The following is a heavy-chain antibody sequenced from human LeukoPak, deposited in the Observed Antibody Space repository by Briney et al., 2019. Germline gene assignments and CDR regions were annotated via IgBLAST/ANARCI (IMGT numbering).Heavy chain of an antibody. D-gene: IGHD2-2*01. J-gene: IGHJ4*02. Sequence: SQTLSLTCTVSGGSISSGGYYWSWIRQPPGKGLEWIGYIYHSGSTYYNPSLKSRVTISVDRSKNLFSLKLSSVTAADTSVYYCARADIVVVPAAHRYWGQGTLVTVSS. CDR3: ARADIVVVPAAHRY. CDR1: GGSISSGGYY. V-gene: IGHV4-30-2*01. CDR2: IYHSGST.